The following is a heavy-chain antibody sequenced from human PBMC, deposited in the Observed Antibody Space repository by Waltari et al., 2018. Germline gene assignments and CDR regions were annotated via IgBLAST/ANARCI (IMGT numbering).Heavy chain of an antibody. CDR1: GGSISSSSYY. D-gene: IGHD3-22*01. V-gene: IGHV4-39*07. J-gene: IGHJ3*02. CDR3: ASDSSLRSSYYYVSSGYKPLDI. Sequence: QLQLQESGPGLVKPSETLSLTCTVSGGSISSSSYYWGWIRQPPGKGLEWIGCIYYSGCTYQNPPLKSRVTISRDTSKNPLSLKLSSVAAADTAVYYCASDSSLRSSYYYVSSGYKPLDIWGQGTMVPVSS. CDR2: IYYSGCT.